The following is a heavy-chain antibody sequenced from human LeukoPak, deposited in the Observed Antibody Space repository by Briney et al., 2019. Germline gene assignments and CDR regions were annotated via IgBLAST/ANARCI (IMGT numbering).Heavy chain of an antibody. Sequence: SETLSLTCTVSGGSVSSGSYNWSWLRPPPGQGLKWIGYIYYSGSTNYNPSLKSRVTISVDTSKNQFSLKLSSVTAADTAVYYCARELRIQDAFDIWGQETMVTASS. CDR1: GGSVSSGSYN. J-gene: IGHJ3*02. CDR2: IYYSGST. D-gene: IGHD4-17*01. V-gene: IGHV4-61*01. CDR3: ARELRIQDAFDI.